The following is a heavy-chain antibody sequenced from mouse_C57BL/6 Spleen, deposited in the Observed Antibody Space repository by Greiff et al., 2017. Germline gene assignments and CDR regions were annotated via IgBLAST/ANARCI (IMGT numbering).Heavy chain of an antibody. V-gene: IGHV1-18*01. CDR3: ARRAGNYGSSGAY. Sequence: VQLQQSGPELVKPGASVKIPCKASGYTFTDYNMDWVKQSHGKSLEWIGDINPNNGGTIYNQKFKGKATLTVDKSSSTAYMKLRSLTSEDTAVYYCARRAGNYGSSGAYWGQGTLVTVSA. J-gene: IGHJ3*01. D-gene: IGHD1-1*01. CDR2: INPNNGGT. CDR1: GYTFTDYN.